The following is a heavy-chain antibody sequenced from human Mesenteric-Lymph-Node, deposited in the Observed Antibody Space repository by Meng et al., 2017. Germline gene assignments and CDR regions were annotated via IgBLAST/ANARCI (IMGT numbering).Heavy chain of an antibody. CDR3: AQSYGSGSYYMSVAFDI. CDR1: GYTFTGYY. Sequence: ASVKVSCKASGYTFTGYYMHWVRQAPGQGLEWMGWINPNSGGTNYAQKFQGRVTMTRDTSISTAYMELSRLRSDDTAVYYCAQSYGSGSYYMSVAFDIWGQGTMVTVSS. V-gene: IGHV1-2*02. D-gene: IGHD3-10*01. J-gene: IGHJ3*02. CDR2: INPNSGGT.